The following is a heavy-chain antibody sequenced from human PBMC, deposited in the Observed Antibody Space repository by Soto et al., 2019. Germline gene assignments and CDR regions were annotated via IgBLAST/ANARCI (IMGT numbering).Heavy chain of an antibody. D-gene: IGHD1-1*01. CDR2: INPDGGAT. CDR3: ARGRRYTF. Sequence: QVQLLQSGAEVKEPGASVKVSCKASGYTFSTYYMSWVRQAPGQGLEWMGKINPDGGATTFARNMQGRVTMTSDAPTGTPYMELSGLTSDDTAVYYCARGRRYTFWGQGTLVSVSS. CDR1: GYTFSTYY. V-gene: IGHV1-46*04. J-gene: IGHJ4*02.